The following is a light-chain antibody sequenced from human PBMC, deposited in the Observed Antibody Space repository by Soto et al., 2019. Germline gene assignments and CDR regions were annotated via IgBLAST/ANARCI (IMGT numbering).Light chain of an antibody. Sequence: DIQMTQSPSPLSASVGDRVTITCRASQSISNYLNWYQQKPGKAPNLLIYAASSLQTGVPSRFSGSGSGTDFTLTISSLQPEDFATYSCQQSYSNPLTFGQGTKVEIK. V-gene: IGKV1-39*01. CDR1: QSISNY. CDR2: AAS. J-gene: IGKJ1*01. CDR3: QQSYSNPLT.